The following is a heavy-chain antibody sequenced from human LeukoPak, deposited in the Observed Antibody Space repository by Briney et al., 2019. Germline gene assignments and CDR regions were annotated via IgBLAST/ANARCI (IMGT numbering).Heavy chain of an antibody. CDR3: AREAAAPNWFDP. Sequence: ASVKVSCKASGYTFTSYYMHWVRQAPGQGLEWMGIINPSGGSTSYAQKLQGRVTMTRDTSTSTVYMEVSSLRSEDTAVYYCAREAAAPNWFDPWGQGTQVTVPS. CDR2: INPSGGST. D-gene: IGHD6-13*01. CDR1: GYTFTSYY. V-gene: IGHV1-46*01. J-gene: IGHJ5*02.